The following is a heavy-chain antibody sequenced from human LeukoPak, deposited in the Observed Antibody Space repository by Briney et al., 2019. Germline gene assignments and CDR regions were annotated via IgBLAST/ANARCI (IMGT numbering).Heavy chain of an antibody. V-gene: IGHV5-51*01. CDR1: AYRFSNYW. J-gene: IGHJ4*02. CDR2: IYPCDSDT. CDR3: ARQAGATDFDY. Sequence: GESLKISCKGSAYRFSNYWIGWVRQMPGKGLEWMGIIYPCDSDTKYSPSFRGQVTISVDKSISTAYLQWSSLKASDTAMYYCARQAGATDFDYWGQGTLVTVSS. D-gene: IGHD1-26*01.